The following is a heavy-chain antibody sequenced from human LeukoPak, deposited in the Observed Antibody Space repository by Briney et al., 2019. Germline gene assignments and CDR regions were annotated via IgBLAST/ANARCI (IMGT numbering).Heavy chain of an antibody. CDR2: VNPTGGGT. D-gene: IGHD1-1*01. CDR3: ARKFSVFRGLNDWFAP. Sequence: ASVKVSCKASRSSFNDYSFHWVRQAPGQGLEYMGRVNPTGGGTRYAQKFQGRVTMTRDMSTSTVYMDLTSLRSDDTAVYYCARKFSVFRGLNDWFAPWGGGTRFTVSS. V-gene: IGHV1-46*02. J-gene: IGHJ5*02. CDR1: RSSFNDYS.